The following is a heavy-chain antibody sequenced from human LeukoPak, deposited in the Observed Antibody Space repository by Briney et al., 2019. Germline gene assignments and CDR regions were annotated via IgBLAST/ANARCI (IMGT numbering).Heavy chain of an antibody. V-gene: IGHV4-59*01. Sequence: PSETLSLTCTVSGGSISSYYWGWIRQPPGKGQEWIGYIYYSGSTNYNPSLKSRVTISVDTSKNQFSLKLSSVTAADTAVYYCARGATSHVDTAMAHWGQGTLVTVSS. CDR2: IYYSGST. J-gene: IGHJ4*02. D-gene: IGHD5-18*01. CDR3: ARGATSHVDTAMAH. CDR1: GGSISSYY.